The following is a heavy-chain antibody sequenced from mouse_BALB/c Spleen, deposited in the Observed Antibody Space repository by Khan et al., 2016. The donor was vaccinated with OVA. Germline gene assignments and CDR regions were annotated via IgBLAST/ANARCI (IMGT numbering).Heavy chain of an antibody. D-gene: IGHD2-10*01. CDR2: IWSDGST. CDR3: ARHPYYHYNIMDY. V-gene: IGHV2-6-1*01. CDR1: GFSLTNYG. Sequence: VQLVESGPGLVAPSQSLSITCTISGFSLTNYGVHWVRQPPGKGLEWLVVIWSDGSTTYNSALKSRLTISKDNSKSQVFLKMNSLQTDDTAVYFCARHPYYHYNIMDYWGEGTSVTVSS. J-gene: IGHJ4*01.